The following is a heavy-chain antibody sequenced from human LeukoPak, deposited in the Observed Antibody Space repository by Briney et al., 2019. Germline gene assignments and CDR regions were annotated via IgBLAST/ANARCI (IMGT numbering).Heavy chain of an antibody. Sequence: GGSLRLSCAASGFTFSTYGMHWVRQAPGKGLEWMAVISYDGTNKYYADSVKGRFTISRDNSKNTLYLQMNSLRAEDTAVYYCAKDLNYDFWSGLGNWGQGTLVTVSS. CDR3: AKDLNYDFWSGLGN. CDR2: ISYDGTNK. CDR1: GFTFSTYG. J-gene: IGHJ4*02. D-gene: IGHD3-3*01. V-gene: IGHV3-30*18.